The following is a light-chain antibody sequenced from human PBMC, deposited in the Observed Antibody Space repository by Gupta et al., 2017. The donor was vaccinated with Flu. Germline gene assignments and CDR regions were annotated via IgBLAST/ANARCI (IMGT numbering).Light chain of an antibody. CDR2: GAS. CDR1: QSVSSSY. CDR3: QQDCSSHP. Sequence: EIVLTQSPGTLSLSPGERATLSCRASQSVSSSYLAWYQQKPGQAPRLLIYGASSRATGIPDRFSGSGSGTDFTLTISRREPEDFAVYYLQQDCSSHPFGQGTKVEIK. J-gene: IGKJ1*01. V-gene: IGKV3-20*01.